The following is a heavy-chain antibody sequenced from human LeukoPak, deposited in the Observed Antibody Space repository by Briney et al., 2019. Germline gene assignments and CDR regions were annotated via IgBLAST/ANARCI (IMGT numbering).Heavy chain of an antibody. Sequence: PGGSLRLSCAASGFTFSSYAMSWVRQAPGKGLEWVSAISGSGGGTYYADSVKGRFTISRDNSKNTLYLQMNSLRAEDTAVYYCAKGVRVTIFGVVKTPFDYWGQGTLVTVSS. CDR3: AKGVRVTIFGVVKTPFDY. J-gene: IGHJ4*02. D-gene: IGHD3-3*01. CDR1: GFTFSSYA. V-gene: IGHV3-23*01. CDR2: ISGSGGGT.